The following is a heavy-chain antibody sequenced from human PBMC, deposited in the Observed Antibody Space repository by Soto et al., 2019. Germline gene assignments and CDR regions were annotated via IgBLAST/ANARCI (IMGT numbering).Heavy chain of an antibody. Sequence: LSLTCTVCGGSISSGDYYWSWIRQPPGKGLEWIGYIYYSGSTYYNPSLKSRVTISVDTSKNQFSLKLSSVTAADTAVYYCAREFQYCISTSCYLDAFDIWGQGTMVTVSS. CDR3: AREFQYCISTSCYLDAFDI. J-gene: IGHJ3*02. V-gene: IGHV4-30-4*01. D-gene: IGHD2-2*01. CDR1: GGSISSGDYY. CDR2: IYYSGST.